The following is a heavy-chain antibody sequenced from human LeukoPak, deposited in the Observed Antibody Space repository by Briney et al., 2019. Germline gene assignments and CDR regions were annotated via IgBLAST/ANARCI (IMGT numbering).Heavy chain of an antibody. D-gene: IGHD6-19*01. V-gene: IGHV2-70*01. Sequence: SGPTLVNPTQTLTLTCTFSWSSLTTSGMCVSWIRQPQGKALEWLALIDWDDDKYYSTSLKTRLTISKDTSKNQVVLTMTNMDPVDTATYYCARKAVAGTEWYFDLWGRGTLVTVSS. CDR3: ARKAVAGTEWYFDL. J-gene: IGHJ2*01. CDR2: IDWDDDK. CDR1: WSSLTTSGMC.